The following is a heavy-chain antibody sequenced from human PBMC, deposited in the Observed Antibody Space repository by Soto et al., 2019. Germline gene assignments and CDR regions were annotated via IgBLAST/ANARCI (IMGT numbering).Heavy chain of an antibody. D-gene: IGHD3-3*01. J-gene: IGHJ6*02. Sequence: ASLKVSCKASGYTFTGYYMHWVRQAPGQGLEWMGWINPNSGGTNYAQKFQGRVTMTRDTSISTAYMELSRLRSDDTAVYYCARESGHLRYYGMDVWGQGTTVTVSS. CDR3: ARESGHLRYYGMDV. CDR1: GYTFTGYY. V-gene: IGHV1-2*02. CDR2: INPNSGGT.